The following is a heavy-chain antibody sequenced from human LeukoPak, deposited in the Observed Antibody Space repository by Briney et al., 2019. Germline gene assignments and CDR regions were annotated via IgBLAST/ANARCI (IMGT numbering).Heavy chain of an antibody. CDR2: ISYDGSNK. Sequence: PGGSLRLSCAASGFTFSSYAMHWVRQAPGKGLEWVAVISYDGSNKYYADSVKGRFTISRDNSKSTLYLQMNSLRAEDTAVYYCARSVVAATRGAFDIWGQGTMVTVSS. CDR3: ARSVVAATRGAFDI. V-gene: IGHV3-30-3*01. J-gene: IGHJ3*02. CDR1: GFTFSSYA. D-gene: IGHD2-15*01.